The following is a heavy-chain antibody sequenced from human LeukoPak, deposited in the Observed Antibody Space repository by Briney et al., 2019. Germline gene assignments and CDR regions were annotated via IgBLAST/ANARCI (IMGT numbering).Heavy chain of an antibody. Sequence: GESLKISCKGSGYSFSDYWIGWVRQMPGKGLEWMGIIFPGDSDTRYSPSFQGQVTISVDKSISTAYLQWSSLKASDSALYYCARHSLAGCIVGRCFTSFHYYGMDVWGQGTTVTVSS. J-gene: IGHJ6*02. D-gene: IGHD2-15*01. V-gene: IGHV5-51*01. CDR2: IFPGDSDT. CDR3: ARHSLAGCIVGRCFTSFHYYGMDV. CDR1: GYSFSDYW.